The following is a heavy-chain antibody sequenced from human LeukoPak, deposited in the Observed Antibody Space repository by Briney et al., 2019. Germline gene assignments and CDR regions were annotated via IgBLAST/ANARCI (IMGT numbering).Heavy chain of an antibody. J-gene: IGHJ3*01. CDR2: IWYDGSNQ. Sequence: GRSLRPSCITSGFTFSNYGFHGVRQAPGKGLEWTAAIWYDGSNQYYPDSVKGRFTISRDNSKNTIYLQMNSLRIEDTAMYYCARDLSSSWSPGVWGQGTMVSVSS. V-gene: IGHV3-33*01. CDR3: ARDLSSSWSPGV. D-gene: IGHD6-13*01. CDR1: GFTFSNYG.